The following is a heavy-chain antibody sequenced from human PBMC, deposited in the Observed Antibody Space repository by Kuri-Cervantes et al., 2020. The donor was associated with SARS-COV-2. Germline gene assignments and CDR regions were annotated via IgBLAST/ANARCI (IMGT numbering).Heavy chain of an antibody. CDR3: AKKATYDSSGYYPFDY. CDR2: IIPIFGIA. J-gene: IGHJ4*02. V-gene: IGHV1-69*05. Sequence: SVKVSCKASGGTFSSYAISWVRQAPGQGLEWMGGIIPIFGIANYAQKFQGRVTITTDESTSTAYMELSSLRSEDTAVYYCAKKATYDSSGYYPFDYWGQGTLVTVSS. D-gene: IGHD3-22*01. CDR1: GGTFSSYA.